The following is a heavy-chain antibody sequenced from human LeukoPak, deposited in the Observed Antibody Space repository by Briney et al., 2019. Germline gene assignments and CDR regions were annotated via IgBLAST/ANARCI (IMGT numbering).Heavy chain of an antibody. CDR2: IRSRAYRGAT. D-gene: IGHD3-22*01. V-gene: IGHV3-49*04. J-gene: IGHJ4*02. Sequence: PGGSLRLSCTAAGYTFGDFAMSWVRQAPGKGLEWIGFIRSRAYRGATEYAASLKGRFTISRDDSKSIAYLQINSLKIERTAVNYCSSVADSSSYYHSAVDHWGQGTLVTVSS. CDR3: SSVADSSSYYHSAVDH. CDR1: GYTFGDFA.